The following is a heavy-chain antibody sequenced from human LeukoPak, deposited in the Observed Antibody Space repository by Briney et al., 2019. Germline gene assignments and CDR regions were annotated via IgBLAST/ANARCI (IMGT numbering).Heavy chain of an antibody. CDR3: ARDGVGSGWYRVFDS. J-gene: IGHJ4*02. D-gene: IGHD6-19*01. CDR1: GYTFTSYY. Sequence: ASVKVSCKASGYTFTSYYMHWVGQAPGQGLEWMGIINPSDGSTNYAQRFQGRVTMTRDTSTSTVYMELSSLRSEDTGVYYCARDGVGSGWYRVFDSWGQGTLVTVSS. CDR2: INPSDGST. V-gene: IGHV1-46*01.